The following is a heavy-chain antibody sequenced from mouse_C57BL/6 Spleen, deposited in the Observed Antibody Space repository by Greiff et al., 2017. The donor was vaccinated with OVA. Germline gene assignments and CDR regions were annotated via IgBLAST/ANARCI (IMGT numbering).Heavy chain of an antibody. CDR2: ISSGSSTI. CDR1: GFTFSDYG. V-gene: IGHV5-17*01. CDR3: ARETTVVARYWYFDV. Sequence: EVMLVESGGGLVKPGGSLKLSCAASGFTFSDYGMHWVRQAPEKGLEWVAYISSGSSTIYYADTVKGRFTISRDNAKNTLFLQMTSLRSEDTAMYYCARETTVVARYWYFDVWGTGTTVTVSS. D-gene: IGHD1-1*01. J-gene: IGHJ1*03.